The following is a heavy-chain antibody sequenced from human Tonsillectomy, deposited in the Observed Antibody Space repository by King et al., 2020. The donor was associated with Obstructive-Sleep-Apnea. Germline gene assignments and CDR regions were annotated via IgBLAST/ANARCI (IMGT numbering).Heavy chain of an antibody. V-gene: IGHV4-59*01. Sequence: VQLQESGPGLVKPSETLSLTCTVSGGSISSYYWSWIRQPPGKGLEWIGYIYYSGSTNYNPSLKIRVTISVYTSKNQFSLKLCAVTAADTAVYYCARGAPDSSGYYYGSAFDIWGQGTMVTVSS. D-gene: IGHD3-22*01. J-gene: IGHJ3*02. CDR1: GGSISSYY. CDR3: ARGAPDSSGYYYGSAFDI. CDR2: IYYSGST.